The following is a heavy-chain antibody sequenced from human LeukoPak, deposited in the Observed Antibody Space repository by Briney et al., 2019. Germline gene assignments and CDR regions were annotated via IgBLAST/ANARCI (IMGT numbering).Heavy chain of an antibody. D-gene: IGHD2-2*03. Sequence: SETLSLTCTVSGGSISSYYWSWIRQPPGKGLEWIGYISYSGSTNYNPSLKSRVTISVDTSKNQFSLKLSSVTAADTAVYYCPRVLANFGYCGSASCYAYYYYMDVWGKGTTVTVSS. V-gene: IGHV4-59*01. CDR3: PRVLANFGYCGSASCYAYYYYMDV. J-gene: IGHJ6*03. CDR1: GGSISSYY. CDR2: ISYSGST.